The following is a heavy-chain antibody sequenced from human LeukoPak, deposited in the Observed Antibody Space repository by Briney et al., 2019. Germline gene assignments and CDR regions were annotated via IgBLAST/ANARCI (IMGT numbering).Heavy chain of an antibody. V-gene: IGHV3-23*01. Sequence: GGSLRLSCAASGFTFSSYSMDWVRQAPGKGLEWVSAISGSGGSTYYADSVKGRFTISRDNSKNTLYLQMNSLRAEDTAVYYCAKDWGSDYGDYDYWGQGTLVTVSS. CDR3: AKDWGSDYGDYDY. D-gene: IGHD4-17*01. CDR2: ISGSGGST. J-gene: IGHJ4*02. CDR1: GFTFSSYS.